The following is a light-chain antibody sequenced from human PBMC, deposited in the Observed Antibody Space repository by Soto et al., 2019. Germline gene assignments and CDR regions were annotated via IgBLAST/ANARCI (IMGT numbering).Light chain of an antibody. Sequence: QSVLTQPPSASGSPGQSVTISCTGTSSDIGGYNFVSWYQQHPGKAPKLMIDEVNKRPSGVPDRFSGSKSGNTASLTVSGLQAEDEADYYCSSYAGSNIWVFGGGTQLTVL. CDR1: SSDIGGYNF. J-gene: IGLJ7*01. CDR2: EVN. V-gene: IGLV2-8*01. CDR3: SSYAGSNIWV.